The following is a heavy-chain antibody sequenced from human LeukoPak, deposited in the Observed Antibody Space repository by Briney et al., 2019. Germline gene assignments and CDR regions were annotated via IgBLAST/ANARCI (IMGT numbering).Heavy chain of an antibody. V-gene: IGHV3-48*03. D-gene: IGHD1-26*01. J-gene: IGHJ6*03. CDR2: ISSSGSTI. CDR3: ARAYSGSYGLGYYYMDV. Sequence: GGSLRLSCAASGFTFSSYEMNWVRQAPGKGLEWVSYISSSGSTIYYADSVKGRFTISRDNAKKSLYLQMNSLRAEDTAVYYCARAYSGSYGLGYYYMDVWGKGTTVTVSS. CDR1: GFTFSSYE.